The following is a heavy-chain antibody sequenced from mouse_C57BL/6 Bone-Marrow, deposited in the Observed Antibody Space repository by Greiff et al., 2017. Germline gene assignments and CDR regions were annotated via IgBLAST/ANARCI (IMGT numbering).Heavy chain of an antibody. V-gene: IGHV1-72*01. CDR3: ARGNWWYFDV. Sequence: QVQLQQPGAELVKPGASVKLSCKASGYTFTSYWMHWVKQRPGLGLEWIGRIDPNSGGTKYNEKFKSKATLTVDKPSSTAYMQLSSLTSEDSAVYYCARGNWWYFDVWVTGTTVTVSS. D-gene: IGHD4-1*01. CDR1: GYTFTSYW. J-gene: IGHJ1*03. CDR2: IDPNSGGT.